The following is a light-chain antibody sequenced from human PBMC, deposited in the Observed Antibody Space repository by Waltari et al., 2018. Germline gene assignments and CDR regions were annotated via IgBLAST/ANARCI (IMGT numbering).Light chain of an antibody. CDR1: SSNIGNKN. CDR3: GTWDAGLSAWV. V-gene: IGLV1-51*01. CDR2: DND. J-gene: IGLJ3*02. Sequence: QSVLTQPPSVSAAPGQKVTIFCSGRSSNIGNKNVCWSQQFPGTAPKPLIYDNDKRPSEISDRFSGSTSGTSATLGITGLQTGDEAEYFCGTWDAGLSAWVFGGGTKLTVL.